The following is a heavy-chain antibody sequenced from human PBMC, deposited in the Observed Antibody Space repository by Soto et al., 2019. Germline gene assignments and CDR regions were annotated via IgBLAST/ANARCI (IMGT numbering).Heavy chain of an antibody. CDR2: IFHSGGS. V-gene: IGHV4-4*02. CDR3: ARAHGLGLLYGNTV. Sequence: SETLSLTCAVSGGSISSDNWWNWVRPSPGRGLEWIGEIFHSGGSNDDPAHKSRVTMSLDKSKNQFSLKLSSATAPDTAVYFCARAHGLGLLYGNTVWGQGTLVTVSS. J-gene: IGHJ4*02. D-gene: IGHD5-12*01. CDR1: GGSISSDNW.